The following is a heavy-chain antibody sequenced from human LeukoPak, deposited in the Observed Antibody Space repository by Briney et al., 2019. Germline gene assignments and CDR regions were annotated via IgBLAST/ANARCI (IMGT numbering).Heavy chain of an antibody. Sequence: SETLSLTCTVSGGSISTSSYYYWGWIRQPPGKGLEWIGYIYYSGSTNYNPSLKSRVTISVDTSKNQFSLKLSSVTAADTAVYYCARDRYPGGYSSSWLTPNWYFDLWGRGTPVTVSS. D-gene: IGHD6-13*01. V-gene: IGHV4-61*01. J-gene: IGHJ2*01. CDR3: ARDRYPGGYSSSWLTPNWYFDL. CDR1: GGSISTSSYYY. CDR2: IYYSGST.